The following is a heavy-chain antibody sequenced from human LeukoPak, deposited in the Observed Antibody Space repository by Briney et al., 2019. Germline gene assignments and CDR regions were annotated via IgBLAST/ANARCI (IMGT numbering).Heavy chain of an antibody. V-gene: IGHV4-34*01. CDR1: GGSFSGYY. CDR2: INHSGST. J-gene: IGHJ3*02. CDR3: ARWRLRLSPSPHAFDI. Sequence: PSETRSLTCAVYGGSFSGYYWSWIRQPPGKGPEWIGEINHSGSTNYNPSLKSRVTISVDTSKNQFSLKLSSVTAADTAVYYCARWRLRLSPSPHAFDIWGQGTMVTVSS. D-gene: IGHD4-17*01.